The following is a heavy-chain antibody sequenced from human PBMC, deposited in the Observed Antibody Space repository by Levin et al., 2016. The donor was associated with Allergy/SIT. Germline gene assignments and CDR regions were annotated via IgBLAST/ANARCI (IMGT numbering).Heavy chain of an antibody. V-gene: IGHV4-59*13. D-gene: IGHD3-3*01. Sequence: SETLSLTCTVSGISINSYFWSWVRQSPLKGLEWIGYIYYSGTTNYNPSLKSRVTISVDRSKGQFSLNLSSVTAADTAVYYCARLTTDLITSSGVPRAGAFDVWGQGTVVSVSS. CDR3: ARLTTDLITSSGVPRAGAFDV. CDR1: GISINSYF. CDR2: IYYSGTT. J-gene: IGHJ3*01.